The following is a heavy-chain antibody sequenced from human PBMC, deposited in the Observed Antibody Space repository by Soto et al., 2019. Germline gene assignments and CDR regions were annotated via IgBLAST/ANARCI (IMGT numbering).Heavy chain of an antibody. V-gene: IGHV1-69*01. J-gene: IGHJ5*02. CDR3: AREVGEGVVIINDWFDP. CDR1: GGTFSSYA. D-gene: IGHD3-3*01. Sequence: QVQLVQSGAEVKKPGSSVKVSCKASGGTFSSYAISWVRQAPGQGLEWMGGIIPIFGTANYAQKFQGRVTITADESTSTAYMELSSLRSEDTAVYYCAREVGEGVVIINDWFDPGAREPWSPSPQ. CDR2: IIPIFGTA.